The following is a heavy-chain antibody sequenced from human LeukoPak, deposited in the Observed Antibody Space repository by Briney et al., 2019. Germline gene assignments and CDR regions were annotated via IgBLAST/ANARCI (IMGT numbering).Heavy chain of an antibody. CDR3: ARVEDGYNFYPFDY. Sequence: SVKVSCKASGGTFSSYAISWVRQAPGQGLEWMGGIIPIFGTANYAQKFQGRVTITADKSTSTAYMELSSLRSEDTAVYYCARVEDGYNFYPFDYWGQGTLVTVSS. CDR1: GGTFSSYA. V-gene: IGHV1-69*06. D-gene: IGHD5-24*01. J-gene: IGHJ4*02. CDR2: IIPIFGTA.